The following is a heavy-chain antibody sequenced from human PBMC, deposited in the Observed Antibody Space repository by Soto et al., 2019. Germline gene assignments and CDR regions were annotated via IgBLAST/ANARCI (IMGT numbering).Heavy chain of an antibody. CDR1: GFTFSSYA. D-gene: IGHD4-17*01. CDR2: ISGSGGST. J-gene: IGHJ4*02. CDR3: AKEAGFGHYGQVGLVDY. V-gene: IGHV3-23*01. Sequence: GGSLRLSCAASGFTFSSYAMSWVRQAPGKGLEWVSAISGSGGSTYYADSVKGRFTISRDNSKNTLYLQMNSLRAEDTAVYYCAKEAGFGHYGQVGLVDYWGQGTLVTVSS.